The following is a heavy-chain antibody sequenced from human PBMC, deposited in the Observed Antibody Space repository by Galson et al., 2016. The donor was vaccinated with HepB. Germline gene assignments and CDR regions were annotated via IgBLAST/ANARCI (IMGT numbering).Heavy chain of an antibody. CDR1: GFTFTTYT. CDR2: ISTSGSYK. V-gene: IGHV3-21*01. Sequence: SLRLSCAASGFTFTTYTINWVRQAPGKGLEWVSSISTSGSYKYYADSVKGRFTISRDNAKSSLFLQMSSLTAEDTAVYYCAREGLDSFDIWGQGTMVTVSS. CDR3: AREGLDSFDI. J-gene: IGHJ3*02.